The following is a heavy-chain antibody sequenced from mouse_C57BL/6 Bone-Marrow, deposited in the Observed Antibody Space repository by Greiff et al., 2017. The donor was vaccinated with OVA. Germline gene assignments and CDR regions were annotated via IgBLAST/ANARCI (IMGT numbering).Heavy chain of an antibody. D-gene: IGHD4-1*01. V-gene: IGHV14-4*01. CDR2: IDPENGDT. J-gene: IGHJ3*01. CDR1: GFNIKDDY. Sequence: VQLKESGAELVRPGASVKLSCTASGFNIKDDYMHWVKQRPEQGLEWIGWIDPENGDTDYASKFQGKATITADTSSNTAYLQLSSLTSEDTAVYYCTTRNWDGFAYWGQGTLVTVSA. CDR3: TTRNWDGFAY.